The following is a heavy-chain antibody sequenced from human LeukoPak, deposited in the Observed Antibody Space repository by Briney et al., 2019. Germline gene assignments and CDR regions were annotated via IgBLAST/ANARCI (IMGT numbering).Heavy chain of an antibody. CDR1: GFTFISYA. V-gene: IGHV3-30*03. Sequence: PGGSLRLSCEGSGFTFISYAMNWVRQAPGKGLEGVAVISYDGRNKFYGESVKGRFTISRDNSKNTLYLQMSSLRSEDTAVYYCARGYSGYDDAFDKWGQGTMVTVSS. D-gene: IGHD5-12*01. CDR2: ISYDGRNK. CDR3: ARGYSGYDDAFDK. J-gene: IGHJ3*02.